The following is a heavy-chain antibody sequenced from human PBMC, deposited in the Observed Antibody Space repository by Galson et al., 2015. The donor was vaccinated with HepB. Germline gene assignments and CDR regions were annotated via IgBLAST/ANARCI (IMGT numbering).Heavy chain of an antibody. Sequence: QSGAEVKKPGASVKVSCKVSGYTLTELSMHWVRQAPGKGLEWMGGFDPEDGETIYAQKFQGRVTMTEDTSTDTAYMELSSLRSEDTAVYYCATATRYCSSTSCYRTIPNWFDPWGQGTLVTVSS. CDR1: GYTLTELS. CDR3: ATATRYCSSTSCYRTIPNWFDP. CDR2: FDPEDGET. J-gene: IGHJ5*02. V-gene: IGHV1-24*01. D-gene: IGHD2-2*01.